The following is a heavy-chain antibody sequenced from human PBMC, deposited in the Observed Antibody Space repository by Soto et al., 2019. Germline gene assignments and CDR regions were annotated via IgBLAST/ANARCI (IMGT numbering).Heavy chain of an antibody. Sequence: HITLKKSGPTLVKHTQTLTLTCTLSGFSLSDFAVGVPWVRRPPGKALEWLALIYSDGNKYYSPSLKTRLIISPDPSKDHLVLTMTNMDPLDTATYFRVHTAGWLHRYWGQGTQVTVSS. CDR3: VHTAGWLHRY. CDR2: IYSDGNK. D-gene: IGHD5-12*01. J-gene: IGHJ4*02. CDR1: GFSLSDFAVG. V-gene: IGHV2-5*02.